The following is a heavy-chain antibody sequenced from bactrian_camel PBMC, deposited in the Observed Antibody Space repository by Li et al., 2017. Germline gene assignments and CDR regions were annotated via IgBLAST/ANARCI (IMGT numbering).Heavy chain of an antibody. J-gene: IGHJ4*01. D-gene: IGHD6*01. V-gene: IGHV3S56*01. CDR2: ITSTGST. CDR1: GDSYC. Sequence: VQLVESGGGSVQTGGSLRLTCTASGDSYCLGWFRQAPGDECELVAHITSTGSTCYIDSVKGRFTISMNNAETTVFLQMNSLKPDDTSMYYCATGTLTYGGRWNSCPGYGQGTQVTVS.